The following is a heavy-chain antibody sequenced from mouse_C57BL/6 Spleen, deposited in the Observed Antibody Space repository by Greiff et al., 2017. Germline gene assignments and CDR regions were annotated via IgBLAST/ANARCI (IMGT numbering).Heavy chain of an antibody. Sequence: EVQVVESGGGLVKPGGSLKLSCAASGFTFSDYGMHWVRQAPEKGLEWVAYISSGSSTIYYADTVKGRFTISRDNAKNTLFLQRTSLRSEDTAMYYCARESYSNYWFDYWGQGTTLTVSS. J-gene: IGHJ2*01. CDR2: ISSGSSTI. CDR1: GFTFSDYG. CDR3: ARESYSNYWFDY. V-gene: IGHV5-17*01. D-gene: IGHD2-5*01.